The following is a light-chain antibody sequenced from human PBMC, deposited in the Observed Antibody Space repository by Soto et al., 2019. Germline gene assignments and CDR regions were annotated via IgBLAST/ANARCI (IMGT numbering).Light chain of an antibody. CDR1: TSNIGADYH. V-gene: IGLV1-40*01. J-gene: IGLJ2*01. CDR2: GNT. Sequence: QSVLTQPPSVSGAPGQRVTIFCTGSTSNIGADYHVHWYRQLPGTAPRLLIYGNTNRPSGVPGRFSGSKSGTSASLAITGLQGEDEADYYCQSYDSTLSGSEVVFGGGTKVTVL. CDR3: QSYDSTLSGSEVV.